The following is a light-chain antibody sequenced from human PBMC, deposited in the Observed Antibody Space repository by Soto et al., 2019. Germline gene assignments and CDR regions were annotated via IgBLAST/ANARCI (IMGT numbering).Light chain of an antibody. CDR3: QQSYSTPWT. Sequence: DIQMYQSPSSLSASVGDRVTITCRASQSISSYLNWYQQKPGKAPKLLIYAASSLQSGVPSRFSGSGSGTDSTLTISSLQPDDFATYYCQQSYSTPWTFGQGTKVDIK. J-gene: IGKJ1*01. V-gene: IGKV1-39*01. CDR1: QSISSY. CDR2: AAS.